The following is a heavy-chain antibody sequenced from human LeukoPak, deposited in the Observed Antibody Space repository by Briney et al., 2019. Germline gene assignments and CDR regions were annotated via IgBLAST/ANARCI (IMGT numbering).Heavy chain of an antibody. D-gene: IGHD2-2*01. Sequence: GGSLTLSCAASGIAVSGNYMSWVRQTPGNGLEWVSFISINTNTYYADSVKGRFTISRDNAQNSLFPQMNSLRAEDTAVYFCATSGGFVLPNAITGNWYMDVWGRGTSVTVSS. J-gene: IGHJ6*03. CDR3: ATSGGFVLPNAITGNWYMDV. CDR2: ISINTNT. V-gene: IGHV3-69-1*01. CDR1: GIAVSGNY.